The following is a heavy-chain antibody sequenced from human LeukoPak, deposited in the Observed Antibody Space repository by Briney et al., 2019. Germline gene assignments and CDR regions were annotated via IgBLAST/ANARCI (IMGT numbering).Heavy chain of an antibody. J-gene: IGHJ4*02. V-gene: IGHV1-2*02. Sequence: ASVKVSCKASGYTFTGYYMHWVRQAPGQGLEWMGWVNPNSGGTNYAQKFQGRVTMTRDTSISTAYMELSRLRSDDTAVYYCAGAITYSSSWYYFDYWGQGTLVTVSS. D-gene: IGHD6-13*01. CDR2: VNPNSGGT. CDR3: AGAITYSSSWYYFDY. CDR1: GYTFTGYY.